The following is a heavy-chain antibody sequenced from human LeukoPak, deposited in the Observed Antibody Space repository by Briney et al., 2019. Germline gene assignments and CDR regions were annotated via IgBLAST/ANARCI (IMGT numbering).Heavy chain of an antibody. CDR2: IWYDGSNK. J-gene: IGHJ4*02. CDR1: GFTFSSYG. Sequence: GGSLRLSRAASGFTFSSYGMHWVRQAPGKGLEWVAVIWYDGSNKYYADSVKGRFTISRDNSKNTLYLQMNSLRAEDTAVYYCAKSVGANTAGRHDYWGQGTLVTVSS. V-gene: IGHV3-33*06. CDR3: AKSVGANTAGRHDY. D-gene: IGHD1-26*01.